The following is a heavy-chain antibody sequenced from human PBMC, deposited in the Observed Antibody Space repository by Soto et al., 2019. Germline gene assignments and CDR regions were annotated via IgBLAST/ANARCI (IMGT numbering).Heavy chain of an antibody. CDR3: ARMRDSGLYGMDV. Sequence: SGPTLVNPTQTLTLTCTFSGFSLTAIGVGVGWIRQPPGKALEWLTLIFWNDDKRHSPSLNNRLTITKDTSKNQVVLTMTKMDPVDTGTYYCARMRDSGLYGMDVWGQGTTVTVSS. CDR2: IFWNDDK. D-gene: IGHD3-10*01. V-gene: IGHV2-5*01. CDR1: GFSLTAIGVG. J-gene: IGHJ6*02.